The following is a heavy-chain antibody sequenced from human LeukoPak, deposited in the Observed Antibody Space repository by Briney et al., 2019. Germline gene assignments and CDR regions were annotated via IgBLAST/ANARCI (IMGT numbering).Heavy chain of an antibody. CDR1: GYSFTSYW. Sequence: GESLKISCKGSGYSFTSYWIVWVRKMPGKGLEWMGIIYPGDSDTRYSPSFQGQVTISADKSISTAYLQWSSLKASDTAMYYCARAVGGYSFDYYYYGMDVWGQGTTVTVSS. J-gene: IGHJ6*02. D-gene: IGHD5-18*01. CDR3: ARAVGGYSFDYYYYGMDV. V-gene: IGHV5-51*01. CDR2: IYPGDSDT.